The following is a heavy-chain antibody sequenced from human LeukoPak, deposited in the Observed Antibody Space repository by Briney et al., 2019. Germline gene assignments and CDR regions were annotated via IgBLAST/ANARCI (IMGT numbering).Heavy chain of an antibody. CDR3: ASHENDYYDSSGYYY. CDR2: IKQDGSEK. Sequence: PGGSLRLSCAASGFTFSSYWMSWVRQAPGKGLEWVANIKQDGSEKYYVDSVKGRFTISRDNAKNSLYPQMNSLRAEDTAVYYCASHENDYYDSSGYYYWGQGTLVTVSS. J-gene: IGHJ4*02. CDR1: GFTFSSYW. V-gene: IGHV3-7*01. D-gene: IGHD3-22*01.